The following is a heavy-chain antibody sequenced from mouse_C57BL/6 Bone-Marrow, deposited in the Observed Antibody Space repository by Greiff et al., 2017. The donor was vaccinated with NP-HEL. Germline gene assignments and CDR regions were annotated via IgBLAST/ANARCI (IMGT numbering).Heavy chain of an antibody. V-gene: IGHV3-6*01. CDR2: ISYDGSN. Sequence: DVKLQESGPGLVKPSQSLSLTCSVTGYSITSGYYWNWIRQFPGNKLEWMGYISYDGSNNYNPSLKNRISITRDTSKNQFFLKLNSVTTEDTATYYCARILEYYAMDYWGQGTSVTVSS. D-gene: IGHD1-1*01. CDR3: ARILEYYAMDY. CDR1: GYSITSGYY. J-gene: IGHJ4*01.